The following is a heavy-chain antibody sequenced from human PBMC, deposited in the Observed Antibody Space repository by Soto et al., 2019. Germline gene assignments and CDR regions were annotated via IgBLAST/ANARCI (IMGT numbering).Heavy chain of an antibody. CDR3: AHKGGRGAAMDV. CDR1: GFSLSTSGVG. Sequence: QITLKESGPTLVKPTQTLTVTCSFSGFSLSTSGVGVAWIRQPPGKALEWLSLIYWDGDKRFSPFLKSSLTITKDTSENQVVLTLRNMDPVDTATYYCAHKGGRGAAMDVWGQGTTVTVSS. J-gene: IGHJ6*02. D-gene: IGHD2-15*01. CDR2: IYWDGDK. V-gene: IGHV2-5*02.